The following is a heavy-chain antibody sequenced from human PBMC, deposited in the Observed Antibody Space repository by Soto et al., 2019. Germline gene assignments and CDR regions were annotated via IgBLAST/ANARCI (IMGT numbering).Heavy chain of an antibody. CDR3: AKSGSSWYSAFSY. CDR1: GFTFSSYA. D-gene: IGHD6-13*01. V-gene: IGHV3-23*01. J-gene: IGHJ4*02. CDR2: IRRSGGST. Sequence: GGSLRLSCVVSGFTFSSYAMSCVRQAPGKGMKCVSGIRRSGGSTYYAVTVKGRFTISRDNDKNTLYLQMKNLRAEDTAVYYCAKSGSSWYSAFSYWGQGTVVTVSS.